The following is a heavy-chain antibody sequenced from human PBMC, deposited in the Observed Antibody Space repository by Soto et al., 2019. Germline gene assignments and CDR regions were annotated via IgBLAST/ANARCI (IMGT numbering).Heavy chain of an antibody. CDR3: ARQRAWYGEWAFDI. V-gene: IGHV4-39*01. J-gene: IGHJ3*02. CDR1: GVSIISDSFY. Sequence: SETLSLTCTVSGVSIISDSFYWGWIRQPPGTGLEWIGSVKYTGSTYYSPSLNSRVTMSVDTSKNQFSLKLSSVTAADTAVYYFARQRAWYGEWAFDIWGQGTLDTVSS. CDR2: VKYTGST. D-gene: IGHD3-10*01.